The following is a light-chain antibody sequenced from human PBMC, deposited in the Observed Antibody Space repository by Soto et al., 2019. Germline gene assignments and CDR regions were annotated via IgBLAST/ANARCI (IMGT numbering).Light chain of an antibody. CDR2: GAS. Sequence: EIVLTQSPGTLSLSPGERATLSCRASQSIRSNYVAWYQQKPGQAPRLLVYGASTRATGIPDRFSATGSGTDFTLTISRLEPDDFAVYFCQQYGSSPLFTFGQGTKLDI. CDR3: QQYGSSPLFT. CDR1: QSIRSNY. J-gene: IGKJ2*01. V-gene: IGKV3-20*01.